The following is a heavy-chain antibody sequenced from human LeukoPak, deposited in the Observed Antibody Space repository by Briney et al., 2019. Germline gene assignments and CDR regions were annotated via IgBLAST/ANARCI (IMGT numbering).Heavy chain of an antibody. D-gene: IGHD6-19*01. V-gene: IGHV3-23*01. CDR3: AKAYSSGWYDAFDI. Sequence: GALRLSCAASGFTFDYYGMSWVRPAPGKGLEWVSAISGSGGSTYYADSVKGRFTISRGNSKNTLYLQMNSLRAEDTAVYYCAKAYSSGWYDAFDIWGQGTMVTVSS. CDR2: ISGSGGST. J-gene: IGHJ3*02. CDR1: GFTFDYYG.